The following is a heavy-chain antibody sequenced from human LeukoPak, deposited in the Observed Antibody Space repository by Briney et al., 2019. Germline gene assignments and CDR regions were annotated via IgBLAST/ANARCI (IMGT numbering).Heavy chain of an antibody. Sequence: GGSLRLSCVASGFTFSTYSMSWVRQAPGKGLEWVSAISRRGDRTYYADSVKGRFTISRDNSKNTLCLQMNSLRADDTAVYYCVKDRQPDGFNNLDYWGRGTLVTVSS. CDR1: GFTFSTYS. CDR2: ISRRGDRT. CDR3: VKDRQPDGFNNLDY. V-gene: IGHV3-23*01. J-gene: IGHJ4*02. D-gene: IGHD3-10*01.